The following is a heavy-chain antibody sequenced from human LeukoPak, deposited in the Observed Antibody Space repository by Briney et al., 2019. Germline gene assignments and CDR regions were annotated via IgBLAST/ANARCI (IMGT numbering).Heavy chain of an antibody. CDR3: ARGRIFDY. CDR1: GGSFSGYY. V-gene: IGHV4-34*01. Sequence: PSETLSLTCAVYGGSFSGYYWSWIRQPPGKGLEWIGEINHSGSTNYNPSLKSRVTISVDTSKNQFSLKLSSVTAADTAVYYCARGRIFDYLGQGTLVTVSS. J-gene: IGHJ4*02. CDR2: INHSGST.